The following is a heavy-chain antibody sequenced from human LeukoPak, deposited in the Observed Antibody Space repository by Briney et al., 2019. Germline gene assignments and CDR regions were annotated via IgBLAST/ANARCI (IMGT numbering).Heavy chain of an antibody. CDR2: ISAYNGNT. J-gene: IGHJ3*02. CDR3: ATRGTGYGDALDAFDI. CDR1: GYTFTSYG. V-gene: IGHV1-18*01. Sequence: ASVKVSCKASGYTFTSYGISWVRQAPGQGLEWMGWISAYNGNTNYAQKLQGRVTMTTDTSTSTAYMELRSLRSDDTAVYHCATRGTGYGDALDAFDIWGQGTMVTVSS. D-gene: IGHD4-17*01.